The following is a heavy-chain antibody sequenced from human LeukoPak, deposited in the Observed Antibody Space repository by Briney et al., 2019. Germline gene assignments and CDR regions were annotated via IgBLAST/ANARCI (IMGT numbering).Heavy chain of an antibody. D-gene: IGHD3-16*01. J-gene: IGHJ4*02. CDR1: GGTFNSYA. V-gene: IGHV1-69*05. CDR2: IIPIFGTA. CDR3: ARDDSPALGELYFDY. Sequence: ASVKVSCKASGGTFNSYAISWVRQAPGQGLEWMGRIIPIFGTANYAQKFQGRVTITTDESTSTAYMELSSLRSEDTAVYYCARDDSPALGELYFDYWGQGTLVTVSS.